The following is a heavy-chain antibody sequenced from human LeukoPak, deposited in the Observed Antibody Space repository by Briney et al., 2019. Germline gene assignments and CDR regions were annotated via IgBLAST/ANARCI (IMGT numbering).Heavy chain of an antibody. CDR2: IGGGGVST. CDR1: GFTFSSYA. D-gene: IGHD3-22*01. CDR3: AKRNYYDSSGYYYDY. J-gene: IGHJ4*02. Sequence: GGSLRLSCAASGFTFSSYAMSWVRQAPGKGVEWVSAIGGGGVSTFYADSVKGRFTISRDNSKNTLYLQMNSLRAEDTAVYYCAKRNYYDSSGYYYDYWGQGTLVTVSS. V-gene: IGHV3-23*01.